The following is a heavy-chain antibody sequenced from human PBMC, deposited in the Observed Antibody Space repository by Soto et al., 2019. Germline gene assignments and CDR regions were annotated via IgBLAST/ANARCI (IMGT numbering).Heavy chain of an antibody. D-gene: IGHD3-10*01. V-gene: IGHV3-23*01. CDR3: AKVDGFLWFELDS. Sequence: EVQLLESGGGLVQPGGSLRLSCAASGFTFSSFAMSWVRQAPGKGLEWVSAISASCDGTYYADSVKGRFTISRDNSKNTLYLQMSSLRAEDTAVYYCAKVDGFLWFELDSWGQGTLVTVSS. J-gene: IGHJ4*02. CDR1: GFTFSSFA. CDR2: ISASCDGT.